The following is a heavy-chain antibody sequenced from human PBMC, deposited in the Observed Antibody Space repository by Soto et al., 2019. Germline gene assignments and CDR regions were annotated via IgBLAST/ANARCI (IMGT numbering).Heavy chain of an antibody. J-gene: IGHJ4*02. D-gene: IGHD3-16*01. CDR1: GYTITTYD. Sequence: QVQLVQSGAEVREPGASVKVSCKASGYTITTYDINWVRQAAGQGLEWMGWVSPNSENTGYAQKFQGRVTMTRNPSMSTVYMELSGLRSEDSAVYYCARGVGDLGDYWGQGTLVTVS. V-gene: IGHV1-8*01. CDR3: ARGVGDLGDY. CDR2: VSPNSENT.